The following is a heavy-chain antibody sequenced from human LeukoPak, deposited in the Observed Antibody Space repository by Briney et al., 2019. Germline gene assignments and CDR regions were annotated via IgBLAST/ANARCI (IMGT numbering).Heavy chain of an antibody. D-gene: IGHD3-10*01. CDR2: IYYSGST. CDR3: ARADTYYGSGSYFYYFDY. CDR1: GGSIGSYY. J-gene: IGHJ4*02. V-gene: IGHV4-59*01. Sequence: SETLSLTCTVSGGSIGSYYWSWIRQPPGKGLEWIGYIYYSGSTKYNPSLKSRVTVSEDTSKNQFSLKLSSVTAADTAVYYCARADTYYGSGSYFYYFDYWGQGTLVTVSS.